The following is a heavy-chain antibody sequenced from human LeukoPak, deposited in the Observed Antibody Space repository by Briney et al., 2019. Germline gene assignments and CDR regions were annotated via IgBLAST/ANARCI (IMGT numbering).Heavy chain of an antibody. J-gene: IGHJ4*02. Sequence: GRSLRLSCATSGFPFSDFSMSWVRQAPGKGLEWISTTNSGGTSTYYAEPVRGGFTFPRDNSKNTLYLQMGSLRVEDTAVYYCAKQSFARSLGEGVRGTLVSVSS. D-gene: IGHD3-16*01. V-gene: IGHV3-23*01. CDR1: GFPFSDFS. CDR3: AKQSFARSLGE. CDR2: TNSGGTST.